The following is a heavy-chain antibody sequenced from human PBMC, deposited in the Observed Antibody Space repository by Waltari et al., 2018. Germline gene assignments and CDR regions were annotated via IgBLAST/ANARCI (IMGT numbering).Heavy chain of an antibody. CDR3: ARISGLDYATPM. V-gene: IGHV4-34*01. CDR1: GGSFSSYY. D-gene: IGHD5-12*01. CDR2: INHAGNI. Sequence: QVQLQQWGAGLLKPSETLSLTCGVRGGSFSSYYWSWIRQSPGKGLEWIGEINHAGNIHDNPSFKSRGHMSMDTAMNQFSLEVKSVIAADTAVYFCARISGLDYATPMWGLGTVVTVSS. J-gene: IGHJ3*01.